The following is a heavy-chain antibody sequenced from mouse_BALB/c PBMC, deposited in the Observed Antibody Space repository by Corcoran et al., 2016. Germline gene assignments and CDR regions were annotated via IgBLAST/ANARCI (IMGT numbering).Heavy chain of an antibody. CDR3: ARSTMKYAMDY. D-gene: IGHD2-4*01. J-gene: IGHJ4*01. V-gene: IGHV14-3*02. Sequence: EVQLQQSGAELVKPGASVKLSCTASGFNIKDTYMHWVKQRPEQGLEWIGRIDPANGNTKYDPKFQGKATITADTSSNTVYLQLSSLTSEDTAVYYCARSTMKYAMDYWGQGTSVTVSS. CDR2: IDPANGNT. CDR1: GFNIKDTY.